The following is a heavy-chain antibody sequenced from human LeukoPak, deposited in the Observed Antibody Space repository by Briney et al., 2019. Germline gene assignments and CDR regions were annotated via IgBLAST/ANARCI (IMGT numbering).Heavy chain of an antibody. CDR3: ARGGSPIFYYYIDV. V-gene: IGHV1-18*01. J-gene: IGHJ6*03. Sequence: ASVKVSCKASGYTFTEYGISWVRQAPGQGLEWMGWISVYNGNTKYALKFQGRVTMTTDTSTYTAFMELRSLRSDDTAVYYCARGGSPIFYYYIDVWGKGTTVTISS. CDR2: ISVYNGNT. D-gene: IGHD2-21*01. CDR1: GYTFTEYG.